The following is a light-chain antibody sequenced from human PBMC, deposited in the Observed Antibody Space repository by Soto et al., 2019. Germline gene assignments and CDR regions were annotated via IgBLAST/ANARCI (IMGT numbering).Light chain of an antibody. CDR1: SSDVGAHNY. Sequence: QSVLTQPASVSGSPGQSITISCTGTSSDVGAHNYVSWYQQHPGKAPKLLIFEVTNRPTGVSNRFSGSKSGNTASLTVSGLHAEDEADYYCSSDASNTVIFGGGTKLTVL. J-gene: IGLJ2*01. CDR3: SSDASNTVI. CDR2: EVT. V-gene: IGLV2-14*01.